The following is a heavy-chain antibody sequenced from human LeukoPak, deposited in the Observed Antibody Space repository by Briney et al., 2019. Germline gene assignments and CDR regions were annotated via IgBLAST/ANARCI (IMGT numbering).Heavy chain of an antibody. CDR2: ISSGGSSM. J-gene: IGHJ4*02. Sequence: PGGSLRLSCATSGFTFTSYSMNWVRQAPGEGLEWISHISSGGSSMNYADSVKGRFTISRDNVKNSLHLQMNDLRAEDTAIYFCARDTRQQLTPTAFDSWGQGTLVTVSS. D-gene: IGHD6-13*01. V-gene: IGHV3-48*01. CDR1: GFTFTSYS. CDR3: ARDTRQQLTPTAFDS.